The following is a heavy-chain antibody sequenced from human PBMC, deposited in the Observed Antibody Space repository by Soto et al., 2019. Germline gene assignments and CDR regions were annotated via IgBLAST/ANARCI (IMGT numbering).Heavy chain of an antibody. Sequence: SETLSLTCAVYGGSFSGYYWSWIRQPPGKGLEWIGEINHSGSTNYNPSLKSRVTTSVDTSKNQFSLKLSSVTAEDTAVYYCARHPERIAQIGWFDPWGQGTLVTVSS. J-gene: IGHJ5*02. V-gene: IGHV4-34*01. D-gene: IGHD6-13*01. CDR3: ARHPERIAQIGWFDP. CDR1: GGSFSGYY. CDR2: INHSGST.